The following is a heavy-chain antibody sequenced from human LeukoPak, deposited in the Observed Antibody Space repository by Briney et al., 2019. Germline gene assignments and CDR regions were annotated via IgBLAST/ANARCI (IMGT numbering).Heavy chain of an antibody. CDR2: ISGSGGSP. CDR1: GFTFSSYA. Sequence: GGSLRLSCAASGFTFSSYAMSWLRQAPGKGLEWVSSISGSGGSPYYADSVKGRFTISRDNSKNTLYLQMNSLRVEDTAVYYCVKGGYDFVEVAYFDFWGQGTLVTVSS. D-gene: IGHD5-12*01. V-gene: IGHV3-23*01. CDR3: VKGGYDFVEVAYFDF. J-gene: IGHJ4*02.